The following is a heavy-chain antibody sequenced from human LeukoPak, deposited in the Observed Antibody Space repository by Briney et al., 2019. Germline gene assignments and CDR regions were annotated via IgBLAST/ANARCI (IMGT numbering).Heavy chain of an antibody. CDR2: IYHSGST. J-gene: IGHJ4*02. D-gene: IGHD3-22*01. CDR1: GASISSFY. V-gene: IGHV4-59*01. Sequence: SETLSLTCTVPGASISSFYWSWIRQPPGKGLEWIGYIYHSGSTIYNPSLQSRVTISDDTSKNQFSLKLKSVTAANTAVYFCAMSHDSSGYYSLFDFWGQGTLVTVSS. CDR3: AMSHDSSGYYSLFDF.